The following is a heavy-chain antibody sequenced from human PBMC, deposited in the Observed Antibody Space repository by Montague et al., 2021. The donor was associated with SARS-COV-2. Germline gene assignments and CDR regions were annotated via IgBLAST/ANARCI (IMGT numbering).Heavy chain of an antibody. V-gene: IGHV2-5*01. J-gene: IGHJ4*02. CDR3: AHSLRFSSLGDFDS. Sequence: PALVKPTQTLTLTCAFSGFSLISDGVGVGWIRQPPGMALEWLALIFWNDDKRYNSSLKNRLTVTKDTSKNQVVLTMTNMDPLDTGTYYCAHSLRFSSLGDFDSWGQGTLVTVAS. CDR2: IFWNDDK. CDR1: GFSLISDGVG. D-gene: IGHD7-27*01.